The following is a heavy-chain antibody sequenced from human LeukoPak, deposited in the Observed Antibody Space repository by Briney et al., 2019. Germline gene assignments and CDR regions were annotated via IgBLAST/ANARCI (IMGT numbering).Heavy chain of an antibody. D-gene: IGHD3-16*02. V-gene: IGHV4-59*08. CDR3: ARHGRIVSSFDP. J-gene: IGHJ5*02. CDR1: GGSISSYY. Sequence: SETLSLTCTVSGGSISSYYWSWIRQPPGKGLEWIGYIYYSGSTNYNPSLKSRVTISVDTSKNQFSLKLSSVAAADTAVYYCARHGRIVSSFDPWGQGTLVTVPS. CDR2: IYYSGST.